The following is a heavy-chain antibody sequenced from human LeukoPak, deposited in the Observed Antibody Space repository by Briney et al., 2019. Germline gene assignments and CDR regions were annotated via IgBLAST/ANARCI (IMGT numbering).Heavy chain of an antibody. Sequence: ASETLSLTCTVPGASISSSNSYWGWIRQPPGKGLEWIGSIYYSGNTYYNASLKSRVTISVDTAKNQFSLKLTSVTAADTAVYYCARQTGSGLFTLPGGQGTLVTVSS. CDR3: ARQTGSGLFTLP. D-gene: IGHD3-10*01. V-gene: IGHV4-39*01. J-gene: IGHJ4*02. CDR2: IYYSGNT. CDR1: GASISSSNSY.